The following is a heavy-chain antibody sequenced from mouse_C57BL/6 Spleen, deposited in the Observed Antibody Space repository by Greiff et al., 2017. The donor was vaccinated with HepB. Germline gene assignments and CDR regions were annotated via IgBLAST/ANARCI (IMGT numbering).Heavy chain of an antibody. CDR2: IDPSDSYT. CDR3: ARSRTTVVARWYFDV. D-gene: IGHD1-1*01. V-gene: IGHV1-59*01. Sequence: QVQLKQPGAELVRPGTSVKLSCKASGYTFTSYWMHWVKQRPGQGLEWIGVIDPSDSYTNYNQKFKGKATLTVDTSSSTAYMQLSSLTSEDSAVYYCARSRTTVVARWYFDVWGTGTTVTVSS. J-gene: IGHJ1*03. CDR1: GYTFTSYW.